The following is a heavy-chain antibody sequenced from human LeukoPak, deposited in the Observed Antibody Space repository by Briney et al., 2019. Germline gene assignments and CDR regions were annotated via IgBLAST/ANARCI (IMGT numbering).Heavy chain of an antibody. CDR1: GFSFNNFG. V-gene: IGHV3-33*06. CDR3: AKAGYSGYDPYYYYGMDV. J-gene: IGHJ6*02. CDR2: IWYDGSNQ. Sequence: GRSLRLSCAASGFSFNNFGMYWVRQAPGKGLEWVAVIWYDGSNQYYADSVKGRFTISRDNSKNTLYLQMNSLRTEDTAVYYCAKAGYSGYDPYYYYGMDVWGQGTTVTVSS. D-gene: IGHD5-12*01.